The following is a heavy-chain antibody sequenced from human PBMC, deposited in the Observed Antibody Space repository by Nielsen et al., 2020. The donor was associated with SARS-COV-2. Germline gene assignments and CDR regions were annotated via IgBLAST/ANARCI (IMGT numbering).Heavy chain of an antibody. CDR3: TRHDCSGGSCYWYFDL. J-gene: IGHJ2*01. CDR2: IRSKANSYAT. Sequence: GGSLRLSCAASGFTFSGSAMHWVRQASGKGLEWVGRIRSKANSYATAYAASVKGRFTISRDDSKNTAYLQMNSLKTEDTAVYYCTRHDCSGGSCYWYFDLWGRGTLVTVSS. CDR1: GFTFSGSA. D-gene: IGHD2-15*01. V-gene: IGHV3-73*01.